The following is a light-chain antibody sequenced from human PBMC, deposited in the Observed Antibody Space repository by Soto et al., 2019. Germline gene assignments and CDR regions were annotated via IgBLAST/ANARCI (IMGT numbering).Light chain of an antibody. Sequence: QLVLTQSPSASASLGASVTLTCTLSSGHSSFAIAWHQQQPGKGPRFLMKLNTDGSHAKGDGIPDRFSGSSSGAERYLTISSRQSEDEADYYCQTWGTGIRVFGGGTKLTVL. J-gene: IGLJ3*02. CDR3: QTWGTGIRV. V-gene: IGLV4-69*01. CDR2: LNTDGSH. CDR1: SGHSSFA.